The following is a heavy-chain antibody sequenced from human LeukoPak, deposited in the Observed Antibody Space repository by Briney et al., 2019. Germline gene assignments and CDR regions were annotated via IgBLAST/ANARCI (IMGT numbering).Heavy chain of an antibody. CDR3: ARSSYYCSGSYYPLPDY. V-gene: IGHV1-18*01. CDR1: GYTFTSYG. D-gene: IGHD3-10*01. CDR2: ISAYNGNT. Sequence: ASVKVSCKASGYTFTSYGISWVRQAPGQGLEWMGWISAYNGNTNYAQKLQGRVTMTTDTSTSTAYMELRSLRSDDTAVYYCARSSYYCSGSYYPLPDYWGQGTLVTVSS. J-gene: IGHJ4*02.